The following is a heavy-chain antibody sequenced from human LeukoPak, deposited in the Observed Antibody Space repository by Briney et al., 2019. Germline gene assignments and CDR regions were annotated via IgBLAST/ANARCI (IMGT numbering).Heavy chain of an antibody. CDR2: ISSSSSYI. D-gene: IGHD3-22*01. Sequence: PGGSLRLSCAASGFTFSSYSMNWVRQAPGKGLEWVSSISSSSSYIYYADSVKGRFTISRDNAKNSLYLQMNSLRDEDTAVYYCARDSPPPYYYDSSGRDAFDIWGQGTMVTVSS. CDR1: GFTFSSYS. CDR3: ARDSPPPYYYDSSGRDAFDI. V-gene: IGHV3-21*01. J-gene: IGHJ3*02.